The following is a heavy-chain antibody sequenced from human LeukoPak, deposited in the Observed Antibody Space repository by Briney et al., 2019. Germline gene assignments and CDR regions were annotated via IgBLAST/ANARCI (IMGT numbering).Heavy chain of an antibody. Sequence: SETLSLTCTVSGGSISSYYWSWIRQPPGKGLEWIGYIFYSGSTNYNPSLKSRVTISVDTSKNQFSLKLSSATAADTAVYYCARGGTMTTVPLWGQGTLVTVSS. CDR3: ARGGTMTTVPL. CDR1: GGSISSYY. D-gene: IGHD4-17*01. V-gene: IGHV4-59*08. J-gene: IGHJ4*02. CDR2: IFYSGST.